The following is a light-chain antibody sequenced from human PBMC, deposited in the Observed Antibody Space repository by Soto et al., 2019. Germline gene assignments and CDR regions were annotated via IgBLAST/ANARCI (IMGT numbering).Light chain of an antibody. Sequence: DIQMTQSPSTLSASVVDRVTITCRASQSINNWLAWYQQKPGKAPKLLIYKTSDLESGVPSRFSGSGSGTEFSLTISSLQPDDFATYYCQQYKSFSLTFGGGTRVEVK. CDR1: QSINNW. J-gene: IGKJ4*01. CDR2: KTS. V-gene: IGKV1-5*03. CDR3: QQYKSFSLT.